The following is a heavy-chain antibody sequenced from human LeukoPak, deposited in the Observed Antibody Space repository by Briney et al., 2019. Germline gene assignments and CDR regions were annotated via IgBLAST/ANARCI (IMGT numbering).Heavy chain of an antibody. J-gene: IGHJ4*02. CDR3: AGDFWSGYYFRD. D-gene: IGHD3-3*01. Sequence: SETLSLTCTVSGGSISSSSYYWGWIRQPPGKGLEWIGSIYYSGSTYYNPSLKSRVTISVDTSKNQFSLKLSSVTAADTAVYYRAGDFWSGYYFRDWGQGTLVTVSS. CDR1: GGSISSSSYY. CDR2: IYYSGST. V-gene: IGHV4-39*07.